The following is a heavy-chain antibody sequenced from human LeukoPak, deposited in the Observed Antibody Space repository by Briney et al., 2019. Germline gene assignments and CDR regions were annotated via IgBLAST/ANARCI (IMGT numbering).Heavy chain of an antibody. CDR2: ITNSGNSK. CDR3: AKDRSTWVDDYFDY. D-gene: IGHD1-1*01. Sequence: GGSLRLSCAASEFTFSSYSMNWVRQAPGKGLEWVSYITNSGNSKSYADSVKGRFTISRDNSKNTLYLQMNSLRAEDTAVYYCAKDRSTWVDDYFDYWGQGTLVTVSS. V-gene: IGHV3-48*01. CDR1: EFTFSSYS. J-gene: IGHJ4*02.